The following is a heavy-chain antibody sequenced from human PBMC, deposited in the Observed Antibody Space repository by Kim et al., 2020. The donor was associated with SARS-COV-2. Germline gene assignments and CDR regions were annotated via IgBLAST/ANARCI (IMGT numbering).Heavy chain of an antibody. D-gene: IGHD4-17*01. V-gene: IGHV3-15*01. CDR1: GFTFSNAW. CDR2: IKSKTDGGTT. J-gene: IGHJ3*02. CDR3: TTLTTVTGGDAFDI. Sequence: GGSLRLSCAASGFTFSNAWMSWVRQAPGKGLEWVGRIKSKTDGGTTDYAAPVKGRFTISRDDSKNTLYLQMNSLKTEDTAVYYCTTLTTVTGGDAFDIWAKGQWSPSLQ.